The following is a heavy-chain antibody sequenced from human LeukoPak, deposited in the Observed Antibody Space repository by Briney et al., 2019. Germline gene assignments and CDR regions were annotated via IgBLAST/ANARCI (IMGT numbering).Heavy chain of an antibody. Sequence: GGSLRLSCAASGFTFSSYWRSWVRQAPGKGLEWVANIKQDGSEKYYVDSVKGRFTISRDNAKNSLYLQMNSLRAEDTAVYYCARDDEYCSSTSCYPNNWFDPWGQGTLVTVSS. J-gene: IGHJ5*02. V-gene: IGHV3-7*01. CDR2: IKQDGSEK. CDR3: ARDDEYCSSTSCYPNNWFDP. CDR1: GFTFSSYW. D-gene: IGHD2-2*01.